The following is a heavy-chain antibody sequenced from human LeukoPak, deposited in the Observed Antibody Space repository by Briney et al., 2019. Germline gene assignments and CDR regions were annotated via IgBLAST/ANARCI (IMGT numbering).Heavy chain of an antibody. J-gene: IGHJ4*02. CDR3: ARVRQLDPYFDY. D-gene: IGHD6-6*01. Sequence: MGWMNPNSGNTGYAQKFQGRVTITRNTSISTAYMELSSLRSEDTAVYYCARVRQLDPYFDYWGQGTLVTVSS. V-gene: IGHV1-8*03. CDR2: MNPNSGNT.